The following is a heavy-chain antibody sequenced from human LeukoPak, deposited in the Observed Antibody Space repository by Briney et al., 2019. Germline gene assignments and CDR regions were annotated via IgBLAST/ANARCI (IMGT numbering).Heavy chain of an antibody. CDR2: IFYTGFT. CDR3: ARDAYGANSWGWFDP. J-gene: IGHJ5*02. V-gene: IGHV4-59*12. D-gene: IGHD4-23*01. Sequence: SETLSLTCTVSDGSISDSYWSWVRQSPGKGLEWVGYIFYTGFTHYNPSIERRVTISVGKSKKKFSLRLNSVTAADTAVYYCARDAYGANSWGWFDPWGQGTLVTVSS. CDR1: DGSISDSY.